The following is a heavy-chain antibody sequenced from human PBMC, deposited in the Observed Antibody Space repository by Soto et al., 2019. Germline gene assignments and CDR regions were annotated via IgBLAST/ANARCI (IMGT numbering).Heavy chain of an antibody. D-gene: IGHD6-6*01. CDR2: IYYSGTT. V-gene: IGHV4-39*01. Sequence: SETLSLTCTVSGGSINSSYYWGWIRQPPGKAPEWIGSIYYSGTTYCNPSLKSRVTISVDSSRNQVSLKMTSVTAADTAVYYCSRFAARPPFEYWGQGLVVTVSS. J-gene: IGHJ4*02. CDR3: SRFAARPPFEY. CDR1: GGSINSSYY.